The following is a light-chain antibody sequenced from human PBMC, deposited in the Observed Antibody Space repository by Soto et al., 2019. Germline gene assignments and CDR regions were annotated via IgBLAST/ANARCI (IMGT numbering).Light chain of an antibody. CDR1: QSVSSY. J-gene: IGKJ5*01. CDR2: DAS. CDR3: QQRSNWPPIT. V-gene: IGKV3-11*01. Sequence: EIVLTQSPATLSLSAWERATLSCMASQSVSSYLAWYQQKPGQAPRLLIYDASNRATGIPARFSGSGSGTDFTLTISSLEPEDFAVYYCQQRSNWPPITFGQGTRLEI.